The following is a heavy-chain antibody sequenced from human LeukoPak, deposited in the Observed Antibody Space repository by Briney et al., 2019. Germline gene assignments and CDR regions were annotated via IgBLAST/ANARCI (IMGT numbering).Heavy chain of an antibody. D-gene: IGHD7-27*01. V-gene: IGHV3-23*01. CDR2: ISGSGGGT. Sequence: GGSLRLSCAASGFNFFTYAMSWVRQAPGKGLEWVSAISGSGGGTYYADSVKGRFTISRDNSKNTLYLQMNSLRAEDTAVYYCAREPTGEFYYYYGMDVWGQGTTVTVSS. CDR3: AREPTGEFYYYYGMDV. CDR1: GFNFFTYA. J-gene: IGHJ6*02.